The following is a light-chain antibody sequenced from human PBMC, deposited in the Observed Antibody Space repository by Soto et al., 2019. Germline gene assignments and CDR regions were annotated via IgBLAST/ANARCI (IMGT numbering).Light chain of an antibody. Sequence: EIVMRQSPVTLSVSPGEGATLSCWASQSIGKDVAWYQQRPGHAPRLLIYGASTRAPGIPARFSGSGSGTDFTLTISGLLSEDFALYYCQQYNNWPRTFGQGTNV. CDR2: GAS. J-gene: IGKJ1*01. CDR1: QSIGKD. V-gene: IGKV3-15*01. CDR3: QQYNNWPRT.